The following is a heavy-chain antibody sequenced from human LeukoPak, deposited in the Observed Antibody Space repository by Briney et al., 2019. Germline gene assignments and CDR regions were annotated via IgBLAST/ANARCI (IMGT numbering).Heavy chain of an antibody. D-gene: IGHD2-15*01. CDR2: FYISGTT. J-gene: IGHJ1*01. V-gene: IGHV4-4*07. Sequence: PSETLSLTCTVSGGSISNYFWNWIRQPAGKGLEWIGRFYISGTTNYNPSLKSRVTMSADTSKNQISLHLNSVTAADTAVYYCAGRGHRYSRDWGQGILVTVSS. CDR1: GGSISNYF. CDR3: AGRGHRYSRD.